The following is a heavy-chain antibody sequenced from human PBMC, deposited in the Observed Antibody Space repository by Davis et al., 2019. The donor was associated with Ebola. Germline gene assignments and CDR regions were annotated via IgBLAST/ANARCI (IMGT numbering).Heavy chain of an antibody. V-gene: IGHV3-30-3*01. CDR1: GFTFSSYA. CDR3: AAARSGYQKGAFDI. D-gene: IGHD3-3*01. Sequence: GGSLRLSCAASGFTFSSYAMHWVRQAPGKGLEWVAVISYDGSNKYYADSVKGRFTISRDNSKNTLYLQMNSLRAEDTAVYYCAAARSGYQKGAFDIWGQGTMVTVSS. CDR2: ISYDGSNK. J-gene: IGHJ3*02.